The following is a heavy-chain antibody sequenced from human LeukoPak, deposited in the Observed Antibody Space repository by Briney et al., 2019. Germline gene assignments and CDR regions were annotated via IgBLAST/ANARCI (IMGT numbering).Heavy chain of an antibody. CDR3: AKRADTGTSSSGWYDY. Sequence: EPGGSLRISCAASGFTFSSYAMSWVRQAPGKGLEWVSAISGSGLSTYYAESVRGRFTTSRDNSKNTLYLQMNSLRAEDTAVYYCAKRADTGTSSSGWYDYWGQGTQVTVSS. D-gene: IGHD6-19*01. CDR1: GFTFSSYA. J-gene: IGHJ4*02. CDR2: ISGSGLST. V-gene: IGHV3-23*01.